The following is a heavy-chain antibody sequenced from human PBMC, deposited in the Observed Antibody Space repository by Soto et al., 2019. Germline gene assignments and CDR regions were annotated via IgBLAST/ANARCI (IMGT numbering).Heavy chain of an antibody. CDR1: GGTFSDYA. CDR3: VRDRIQLRLGKYSFNGMDV. D-gene: IGHD3-16*01. J-gene: IGHJ6*02. CDR2: IVPRFGSP. V-gene: IGHV1-69*06. Sequence: QVQLVQSGAEMRKPGSSLRVSCKASGGTFSDYAFSWVRQAPGQGLEWMGGIVPRFGSPNYAQKFGGRVTITADTSSSTVYMALSSLRFDDTAVYFWVRDRIQLRLGKYSFNGMDVWGQGTTIIVSS.